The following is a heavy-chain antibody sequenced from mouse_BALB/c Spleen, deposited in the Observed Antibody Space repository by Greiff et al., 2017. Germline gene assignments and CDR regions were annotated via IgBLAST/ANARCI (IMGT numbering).Heavy chain of an antibody. V-gene: IGHV5-6-5*01. J-gene: IGHJ2*01. CDR3: ARGRYGNYDY. Sequence: DVQLVESGGGLVKPGGSLKLSCAASGFTFSSYAMSWVRQTPEKRLEWVASISSGGSTYYLDSVKGRFTISRDNARNILYLQMSSLRSEDTAMYYCARGRYGNYDYWGQGTTLTVSS. CDR1: GFTFSSYA. D-gene: IGHD2-1*01. CDR2: ISSGGST.